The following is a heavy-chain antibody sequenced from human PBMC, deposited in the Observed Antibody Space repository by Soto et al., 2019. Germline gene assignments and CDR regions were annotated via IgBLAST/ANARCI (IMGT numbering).Heavy chain of an antibody. CDR1: GGSFSGYY. CDR3: ASVSSYYYWFDP. Sequence: SETLSLTCAVYGGSFSGYYWSWIRQPPGKGLEWIGEINHSGSTNYNPSLKSRVTISVDTSKNQFSLKLSSVTAADTAVYYCASVSSYYYWFDPSGQGPRVSLS. CDR2: INHSGST. V-gene: IGHV4-34*01. J-gene: IGHJ5*02. D-gene: IGHD1-26*01.